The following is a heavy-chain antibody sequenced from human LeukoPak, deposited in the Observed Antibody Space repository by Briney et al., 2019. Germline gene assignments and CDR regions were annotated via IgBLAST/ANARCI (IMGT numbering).Heavy chain of an antibody. V-gene: IGHV4-59*08. D-gene: IGHD3-3*01. CDR2: IYYSGST. CDR1: GGSISSYY. CDR3: ARAGLRFLEKFDY. Sequence: PSETLSLTCTVSGGSISSYYWSWIRQPPGKGLEWIGYIYYSGSTNYNPSLKSRVTISADTSKNQVSLTLSSVTAADTAVYYCARAGLRFLEKFDYWGQGTLVTVSS. J-gene: IGHJ4*02.